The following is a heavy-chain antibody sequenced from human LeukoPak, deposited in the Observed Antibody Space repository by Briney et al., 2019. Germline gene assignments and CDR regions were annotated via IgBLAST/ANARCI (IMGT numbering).Heavy chain of an antibody. CDR2: IGSNDDSI. CDR1: GFTFSDYY. V-gene: IGHV3-11*04. Sequence: GGSLRLSCAASGFTFSDYYMTRIRQAPGKGLEWISYIGSNDDSIYYSDSVKGRFTVSRDNAKKSLYLQMNSLRAEDTAVYYCARLLLRVGYFDFWGRGSLVTVSS. CDR3: ARLLLRVGYFDF. D-gene: IGHD1-26*01. J-gene: IGHJ2*01.